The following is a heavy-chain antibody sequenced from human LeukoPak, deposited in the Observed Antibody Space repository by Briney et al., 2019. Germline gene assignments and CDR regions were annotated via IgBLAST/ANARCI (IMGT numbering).Heavy chain of an antibody. J-gene: IGHJ6*02. D-gene: IGHD4-23*01. Sequence: SETLSLTCTVSGGSISSYYWSWIRQPPGKGLEWIGYIYYSGSTNYNPSLKSRVTISVDTSKNQFSPKLSSVTAADTAVYYCARDRNSDYYYYGMDVWGQGTTVTVSS. CDR1: GGSISSYY. V-gene: IGHV4-59*08. CDR2: IYYSGST. CDR3: ARDRNSDYYYYGMDV.